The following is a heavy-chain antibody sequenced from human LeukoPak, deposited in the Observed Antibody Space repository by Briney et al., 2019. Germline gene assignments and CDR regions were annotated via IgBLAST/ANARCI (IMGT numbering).Heavy chain of an antibody. CDR2: IHDGDAT. CDR1: GFTVGSKY. J-gene: IGHJ4*02. CDR3: ARLATSTGSYVDY. D-gene: IGHD3-16*01. Sequence: PGGSLRLSCAVSGFTVGSKYMSWVRQAPGKGLEWLSVIHDGDATIYADSVKARITISRDHSKNTLYLQMDSLRVEDTAVYYCARLATSTGSYVDYWGQGTLVTVSS. V-gene: IGHV3-53*01.